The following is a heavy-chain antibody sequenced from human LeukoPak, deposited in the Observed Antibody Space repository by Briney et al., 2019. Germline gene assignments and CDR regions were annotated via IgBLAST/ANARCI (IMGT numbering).Heavy chain of an antibody. CDR1: GGTFSSYA. CDR3: ARESYGSGSYRYFDY. V-gene: IGHV1-69*06. CDR2: IIPIFGTA. J-gene: IGHJ4*02. D-gene: IGHD3-10*01. Sequence: SVKVSCKASGGTFSSYAISWVRQAPGQGLEWMGGIIPIFGTANYAQKFQGRVTITADKSTSTAYMELSSLRSEDTAVYYCARESYGSGSYRYFDYWGQGTLVTVSS.